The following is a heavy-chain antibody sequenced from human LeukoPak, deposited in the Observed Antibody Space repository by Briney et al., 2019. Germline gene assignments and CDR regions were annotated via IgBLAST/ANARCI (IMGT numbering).Heavy chain of an antibody. Sequence: PSETLPLTCTVSGGSITGHYWSWIRQPPGKGLEWIGYIHYTGSTNYNPSLNSRITMSVDTPNNQFSLRLTSVTATDTAVYYCARLHALGAEEFDPWGQGALVTVSS. CDR3: ARLHALGAEEFDP. J-gene: IGHJ5*02. D-gene: IGHD3-16*01. CDR1: GGSITGHY. V-gene: IGHV4-59*11. CDR2: IHYTGST.